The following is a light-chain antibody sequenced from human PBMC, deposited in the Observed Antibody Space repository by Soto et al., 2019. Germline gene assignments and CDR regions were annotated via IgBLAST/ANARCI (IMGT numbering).Light chain of an antibody. CDR1: SANIGAAYN. Sequence: QSVLTQPPSVSGAPGQRVTISCTGSSANIGAAYNVDWYQQLPGTAPTLLIYGNNTRPSGVPARLSGSKSGTPASLAIAGLQAEDEGDYYCQSYDSSLSGYVFGTGTKVTVL. CDR2: GNN. CDR3: QSYDSSLSGYV. J-gene: IGLJ1*01. V-gene: IGLV1-40*01.